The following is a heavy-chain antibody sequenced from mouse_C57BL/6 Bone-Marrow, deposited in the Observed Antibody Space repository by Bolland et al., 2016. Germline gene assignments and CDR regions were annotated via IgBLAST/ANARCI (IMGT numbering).Heavy chain of an antibody. J-gene: IGHJ2*01. CDR3: ARTLNYYLDY. Sequence: PNSGSTNYNEKFKSKATLTVDKSSSTAYMQLSSLTSEDSAVYYCARTLNYYLDYWGQGT. V-gene: IGHV1-64*01. CDR2: PNSGST. D-gene: IGHD1-3*01.